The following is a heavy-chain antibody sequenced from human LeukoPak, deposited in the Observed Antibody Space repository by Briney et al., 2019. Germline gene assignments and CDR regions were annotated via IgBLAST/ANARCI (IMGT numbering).Heavy chain of an antibody. CDR1: GFTFSNYW. D-gene: IGHD2-21*02. V-gene: IGHV3-74*01. CDR3: SRDSLSSCGGGCYSGLDV. CDR2: IKSDGSST. Sequence: PGGSPRLSCAASGFTFSNYWMHWVRQAPGEALMWVSRIKSDGSSTTYADSVKGRFTISRDNAKNTLYLQMNSLRAEDTAVYYCSRDSLSSCGGGCYSGLDVWGQGTTVTVSS. J-gene: IGHJ6*02.